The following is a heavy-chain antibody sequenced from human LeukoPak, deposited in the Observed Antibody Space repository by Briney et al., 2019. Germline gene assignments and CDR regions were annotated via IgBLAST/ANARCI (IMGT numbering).Heavy chain of an antibody. V-gene: IGHV2-70*04. CDR3: ARNTRRVWDAFDI. Sequence: SQTLSLTCTFSGFSLSTSGMRVSWIRQPPGKALEWLARIDWDDDKFYSTSLKTRLTISKDTSKNQVVLTMTNMDPVDTATYYCARNTRRVWDAFDIWGQGTMVTVSS. CDR1: GFSLSTSGMR. J-gene: IGHJ3*02. D-gene: IGHD2-21*01. CDR2: IDWDDDK.